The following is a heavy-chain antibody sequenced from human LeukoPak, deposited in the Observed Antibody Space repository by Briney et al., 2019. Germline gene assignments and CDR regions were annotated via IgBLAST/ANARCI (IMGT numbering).Heavy chain of an antibody. CDR3: ARATHFAFDI. V-gene: IGHV3-7*01. J-gene: IGHJ3*02. CDR2: IKQDGSEK. CDR1: GFTFGSYW. Sequence: PGGSLRLSCAASGFTFGSYWMGWVRQAPGKGLEGVANIKQDGSEKYCVDSVKGRFTISRDNAKNSLYLQMNSLRAEDTAVYYCARATHFAFDIWGQGTMVTVSS.